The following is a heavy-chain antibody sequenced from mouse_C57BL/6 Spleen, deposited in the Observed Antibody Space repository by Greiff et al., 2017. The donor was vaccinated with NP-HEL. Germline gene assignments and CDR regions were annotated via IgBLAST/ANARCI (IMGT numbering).Heavy chain of an antibody. CDR3: ARPTTVVAPAY. J-gene: IGHJ2*01. CDR1: GYTFTDYN. V-gene: IGHV1-22*01. D-gene: IGHD1-1*01. CDR2: INPNNGGT. Sequence: VQLKQSGPELVKPGASVKMSCKASGYTFTDYNMHWVKQSHGKSLEWIGYINPNNGGTSYNQKFKGKATLTVNKSSSTAYMELRSLTSEDSAVYYCARPTTVVAPAYWGQGTTLTVSS.